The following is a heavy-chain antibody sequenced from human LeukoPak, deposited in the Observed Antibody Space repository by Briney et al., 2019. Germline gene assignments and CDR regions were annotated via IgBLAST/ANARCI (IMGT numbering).Heavy chain of an antibody. CDR2: IHPGDSDT. CDR3: ARTYYYDSSGPYYFDY. Sequence: GESLKISCKGSGYSFTSYWIGWVRQMPGKGLEWMGIIHPGDSDTRYSPSFQGQVTISADKSISTAYLQWSSLKASDTAMYYCARTYYYDSSGPYYFDYWGQGTLVTVSS. J-gene: IGHJ4*02. D-gene: IGHD3-22*01. CDR1: GYSFTSYW. V-gene: IGHV5-51*01.